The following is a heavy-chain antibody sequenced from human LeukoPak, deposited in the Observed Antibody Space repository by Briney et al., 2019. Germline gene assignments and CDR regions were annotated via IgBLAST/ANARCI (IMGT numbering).Heavy chain of an antibody. D-gene: IGHD3-10*01. CDR1: GGYISSFY. J-gene: IGHJ4*02. CDR2: TYYSGST. Sequence: SETLSLTCTVSGGYISSFYWSWIRQPPGKGLEWIAYTYYSGSTNYNPSLKSRVTISVDTSKDQFSLKLSSVTAADTAVYYCARSGFGEAYFDYWGQGTLVTVSS. V-gene: IGHV4-59*08. CDR3: ARSGFGEAYFDY.